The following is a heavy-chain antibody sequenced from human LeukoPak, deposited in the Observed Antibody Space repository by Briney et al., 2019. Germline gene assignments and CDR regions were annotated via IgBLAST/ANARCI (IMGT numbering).Heavy chain of an antibody. CDR3: ARVTMVRGVIVKPFDY. V-gene: IGHV1-8*01. CDR2: MNPNSGNT. J-gene: IGHJ4*02. CDR1: GYTFTSYD. D-gene: IGHD3-10*01. Sequence: ASVKVSCKASGYTFTSYDINWVRQATGQGLEWMGWMNPNSGNTGYAQKFQGRVTMTRDTSISTAYMELSRLRSDDTAVYYCARVTMVRGVIVKPFDYWGQGTLVTVSS.